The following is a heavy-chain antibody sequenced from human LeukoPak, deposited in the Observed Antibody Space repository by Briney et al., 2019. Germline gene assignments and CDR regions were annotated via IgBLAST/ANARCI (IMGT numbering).Heavy chain of an antibody. V-gene: IGHV3-7*03. D-gene: IGHD3-10*01. Sequence: GGSLRLSCAASGFTFSSYWMSWVRQAPGKGLEWVANIKQDESEKYYVDSVKGRFTISRDNAKNSLYLQMNSLRAEDTAVYYCARSALTMVRGVIDWFDPWGQGTLVTVSS. J-gene: IGHJ5*02. CDR1: GFTFSSYW. CDR3: ARSALTMVRGVIDWFDP. CDR2: IKQDESEK.